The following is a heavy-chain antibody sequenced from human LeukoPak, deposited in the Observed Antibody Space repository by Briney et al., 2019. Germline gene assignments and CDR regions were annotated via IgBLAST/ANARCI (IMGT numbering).Heavy chain of an antibody. D-gene: IGHD5-18*01. Sequence: GGALSLSCGSSGFTFISCAMHWLGQAQGKGLEWGAVISYDATKKYYSDYVKGRFTSSRDNSKNTLYVQMNSLRAEDTAVYYCARAGGYSYGDLSFDIWGQGTMVTVSS. CDR2: ISYDATKK. V-gene: IGHV3-30*04. CDR1: GFTFISCA. J-gene: IGHJ3*02. CDR3: ARAGGYSYGDLSFDI.